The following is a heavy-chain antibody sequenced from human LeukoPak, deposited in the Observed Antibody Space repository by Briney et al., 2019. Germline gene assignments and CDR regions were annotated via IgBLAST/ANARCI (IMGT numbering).Heavy chain of an antibody. D-gene: IGHD6-19*01. V-gene: IGHV1-8*03. CDR3: ARGSTLAVAFDY. CDR1: GYTFTSYD. J-gene: IGHJ4*02. CDR2: MNPNSGNT. Sequence: GASVKVSCKASGYTFTSYDINLVRQATGQGLEWMGWMNPNSGNTGYAQKFQGRVTITRNTSISTAYMELSSLRSEDTAVYYCARGSTLAVAFDYWGQGTLVTVSS.